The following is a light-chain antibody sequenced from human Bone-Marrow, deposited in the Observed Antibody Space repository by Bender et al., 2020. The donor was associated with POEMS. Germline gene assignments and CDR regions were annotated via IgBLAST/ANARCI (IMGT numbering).Light chain of an antibody. CDR3: QSFDTSLSGWV. V-gene: IGLV1-40*01. CDR2: ANI. Sequence: QSVLTQPPSVSGTPGQRVTISCSGSNSNIGSNFEHWYQQLPGAAPKLLIYANINRPLGVPDRFSGSKSGTSVSLAITGLQAEDEADYYCQSFDTSLSGWVFGAGTKLTV. CDR1: NSNIGSNF. J-gene: IGLJ3*02.